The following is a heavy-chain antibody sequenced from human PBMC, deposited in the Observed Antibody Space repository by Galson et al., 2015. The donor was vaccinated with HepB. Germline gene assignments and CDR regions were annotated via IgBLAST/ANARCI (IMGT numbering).Heavy chain of an antibody. CDR1: GYTFTNYA. CDR3: ARSGGDYAFRFDP. CDR2: INAGNGDT. D-gene: IGHD2-21*02. J-gene: IGHJ5*02. Sequence: SVKVSCKASGYTFTNYAIHWVRQAPGQRLEWMGWINAGNGDTKYSQNFQGRVTITRDTSASTAYMELSSLRSEDTAVYYCARSGGDYAFRFDPWGQGTLVTVSS. V-gene: IGHV1-3*01.